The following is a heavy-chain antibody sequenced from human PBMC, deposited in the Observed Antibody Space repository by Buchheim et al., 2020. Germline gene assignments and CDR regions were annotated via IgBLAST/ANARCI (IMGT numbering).Heavy chain of an antibody. Sequence: QVQLVESGGGVVQPGRSLRLSCAASGFTFSSYAMHWVRQAPGKGLEWVAVISYDGSNKYYADSVKGRFTISRDNSNNKRYLQMNSLRAEDTAVYYCATLTSVDTAMVTFDYWGQGTL. V-gene: IGHV3-30-3*01. D-gene: IGHD5-18*01. CDR1: GFTFSSYA. CDR2: ISYDGSNK. J-gene: IGHJ4*02. CDR3: ATLTSVDTAMVTFDY.